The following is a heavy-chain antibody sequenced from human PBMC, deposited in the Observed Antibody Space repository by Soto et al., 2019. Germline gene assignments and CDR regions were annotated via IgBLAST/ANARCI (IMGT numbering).Heavy chain of an antibody. D-gene: IGHD3-22*01. V-gene: IGHV3-23*01. CDR2: ISGSGGST. J-gene: IGHJ3*02. CDR1: GFTFSSYA. Sequence: EVQLLESGGGLVQPGGSLRLSCAASGFTFSSYAMSWVRQAPGKGLEWVPAISGSGGSTYYADSVKGRFTISRDNSKNTLYLQMNSLRAEDTAVYYCAKDRRRLYYCDSSGAGDAFDIWGQGTMVTVSS. CDR3: AKDRRRLYYCDSSGAGDAFDI.